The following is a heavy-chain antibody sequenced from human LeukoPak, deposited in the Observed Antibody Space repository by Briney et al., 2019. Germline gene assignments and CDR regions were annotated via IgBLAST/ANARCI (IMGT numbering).Heavy chain of an antibody. Sequence: SETLSLTCTVSGGSISSYYWSWIRQPPGKGLEWIGYIYYSGSTNYNPSLKSRVTISVDTSKNQFSLKLSSVTAADTAVYYCARGRGSFKSFDYWGQGTLVTFSS. CDR2: IYYSGST. J-gene: IGHJ4*02. CDR1: GGSISSYY. V-gene: IGHV4-59*01. CDR3: ARGRGSFKSFDY. D-gene: IGHD1-26*01.